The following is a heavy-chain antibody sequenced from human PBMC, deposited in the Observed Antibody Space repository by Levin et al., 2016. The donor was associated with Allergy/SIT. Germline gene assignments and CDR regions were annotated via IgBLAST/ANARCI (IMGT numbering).Heavy chain of an antibody. V-gene: IGHV4-59*01. CDR1: GASITSYY. Sequence: SETLSLTCTVSGASITSYYWSWIRQPPGKGLEWIGNHYSGSTNYNPSLKSRVSISVDSSKNQFSLRLSSVTAADTAVYYCARDGGYPLGAFDIWGQGTMVTVSS. D-gene: IGHD3-16*01. J-gene: IGHJ3*02. CDR2: HYSGST. CDR3: ARDGGYPLGAFDI.